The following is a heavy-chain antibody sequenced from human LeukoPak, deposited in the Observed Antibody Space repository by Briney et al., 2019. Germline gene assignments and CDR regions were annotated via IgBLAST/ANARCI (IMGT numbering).Heavy chain of an antibody. Sequence: PGGSLRPSCTASGFTFGDYAMSWVRQAPGKGLEWVGFIRSKAYGGTTEYAASVKGRFTISRDDSKSIAYLQMNSLKTEDTAVYYCTSLLVVPAAMNYYGMDVWGQGTTVTVSS. V-gene: IGHV3-49*04. CDR1: GFTFGDYA. CDR3: TSLLVVPAAMNYYGMDV. D-gene: IGHD2-2*01. J-gene: IGHJ6*02. CDR2: IRSKAYGGTT.